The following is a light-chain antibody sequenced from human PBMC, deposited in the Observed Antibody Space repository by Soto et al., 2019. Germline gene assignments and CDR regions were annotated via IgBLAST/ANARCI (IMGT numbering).Light chain of an antibody. J-gene: IGKJ2*01. CDR1: QDISNS. CDR2: EAS. CDR3: QHYDNLPRYT. V-gene: IGKV1-33*01. Sequence: DIQLTQSPSSLSASVGDRVTITCQASQDISNSLNWYQQKPGKAPNLLIYEASKLQTGVPSRFSGGGSGTHFTFTISNLQPEDIATYYCQHYDNLPRYTFGLGTKLEIK.